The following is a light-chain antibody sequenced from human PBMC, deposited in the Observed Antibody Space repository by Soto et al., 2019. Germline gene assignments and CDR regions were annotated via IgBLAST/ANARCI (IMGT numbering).Light chain of an antibody. V-gene: IGKV1-8*01. CDR2: AAS. J-gene: IGKJ1*01. CDR1: QGISSS. Sequence: IRMTQSPSSLSASTGDRVTITCRASQGISSSLAWYQQKPGKAPKLLIYAASTLQSGVPSRFSGSGSGTDFNLTISCLQSEDFATYYCQPYYSYPRTFGQGTKVEIK. CDR3: QPYYSYPRT.